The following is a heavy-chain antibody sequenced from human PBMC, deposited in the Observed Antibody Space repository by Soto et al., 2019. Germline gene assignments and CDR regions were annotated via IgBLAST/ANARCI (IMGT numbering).Heavy chain of an antibody. CDR2: ISAYNGNT. J-gene: IGHJ4*02. D-gene: IGHD6-19*01. CDR3: ARDFTGYSSGWYYFDY. CDR1: GYTFTSYG. Sequence: ASVKVSCKASGYTFTSYGISWVRQAPGQGLEWMGWISAYNGNTNYAQKLQGRVTMTTDTSTSTAYMELRSLRSDDTAVYYCARDFTGYSSGWYYFDYWGQGTLVTVSS. V-gene: IGHV1-18*01.